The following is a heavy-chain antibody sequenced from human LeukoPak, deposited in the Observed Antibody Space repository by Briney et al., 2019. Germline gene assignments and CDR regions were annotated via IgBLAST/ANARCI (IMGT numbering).Heavy chain of an antibody. CDR1: GGSISSGGYS. J-gene: IGHJ4*02. Sequence: PSETLSLTCTVSGGSISSGGYSWSWIRQPPGKGLEWIGYIYHSGSTYYNPSLKSRVTISVDRSKNQFSLKLSSVTAADTAVYYCARGGIVPSKNHFDYWGQGTLVTVSS. CDR3: ARGGIVPSKNHFDY. V-gene: IGHV4-30-2*01. CDR2: IYHSGST. D-gene: IGHD2-8*01.